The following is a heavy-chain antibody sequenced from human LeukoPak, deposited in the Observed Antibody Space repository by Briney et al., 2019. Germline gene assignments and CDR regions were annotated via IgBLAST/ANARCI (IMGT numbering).Heavy chain of an antibody. V-gene: IGHV3-9*01. CDR1: GFAFGDYA. CDR3: GKDGYSGSVGDYGLDV. D-gene: IGHD5-12*01. Sequence: SLRLSCGAAGFAFGDYARHWVRQAPGKGLEWVSGFSLNSDRIGYADSVKGRFTISRDHAKNSLYLQMNSLRAEDTALYYCGKDGYSGSVGDYGLDVWGQGTTVTVSS. J-gene: IGHJ6*02. CDR2: FSLNSDRI.